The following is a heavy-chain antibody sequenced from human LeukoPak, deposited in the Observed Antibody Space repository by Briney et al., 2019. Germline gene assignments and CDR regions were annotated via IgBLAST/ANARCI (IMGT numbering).Heavy chain of an antibody. CDR1: GFTFSSYS. J-gene: IGHJ4*02. Sequence: GGSLRLSCAASGFTFSSYSMNWVRQAPGKGLEWVSYISSSSSTIYYADSVKGRFTISRDNSKNTVYLQMNRLRAEDTAIYYCARLDEAFDNWGQGTLVTVSS. D-gene: IGHD5-24*01. CDR2: ISSSSSTI. V-gene: IGHV3-48*01. CDR3: ARLDEAFDN.